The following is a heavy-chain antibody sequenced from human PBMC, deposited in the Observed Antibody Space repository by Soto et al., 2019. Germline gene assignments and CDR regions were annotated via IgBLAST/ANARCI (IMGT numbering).Heavy chain of an antibody. Sequence: EVRLLESGGGLVKPGGSLRLSCATSGLTFSNYAMSWVRQAPGGGLEWVSSMSGSSSTTYYADSVRGRFTISRDRSKNTLYLQMSCLRAEDTALYYCAKNQERELPRVIDFWGQGTLVTVSS. D-gene: IGHD1-7*01. CDR1: GLTFSNYA. CDR3: AKNQERELPRVIDF. V-gene: IGHV3-23*01. J-gene: IGHJ4*02. CDR2: MSGSSSTT.